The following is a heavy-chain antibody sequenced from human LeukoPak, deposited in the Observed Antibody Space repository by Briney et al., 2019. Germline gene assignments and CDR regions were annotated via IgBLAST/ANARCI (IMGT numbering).Heavy chain of an antibody. D-gene: IGHD2/OR15-2a*01. Sequence: PGGSLRLSCAASGFTFSSYWMHWVRQAPGKGLVWVSRVDVHGQGTAYADSVKGRFTISRDNAKNTLSLQMNSLSAEDTAVYYCARSNYDSTTFYYHLDLWGQGTLVTVSS. CDR3: ARSNYDSTTFYYHLDL. J-gene: IGHJ5*02. CDR2: VDVHGQGT. V-gene: IGHV3-74*01. CDR1: GFTFSSYW.